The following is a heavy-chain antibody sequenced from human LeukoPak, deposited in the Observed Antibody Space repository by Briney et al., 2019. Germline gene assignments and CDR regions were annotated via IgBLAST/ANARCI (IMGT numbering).Heavy chain of an antibody. V-gene: IGHV4-61*02. Sequence: SETLSLTCTVSSGSISSSNYYWSWIRQPAGKGLEWIGRISTIGITNYNPSLNSRVTISIDTSKNQFSLKLSSVTAADTAVYYCARGGRAYYYYYMDVWGKGTTVTISS. CDR2: ISTIGIT. CDR3: ARGGRAYYYYYMDV. D-gene: IGHD3-16*01. CDR1: SGSISSSNYY. J-gene: IGHJ6*03.